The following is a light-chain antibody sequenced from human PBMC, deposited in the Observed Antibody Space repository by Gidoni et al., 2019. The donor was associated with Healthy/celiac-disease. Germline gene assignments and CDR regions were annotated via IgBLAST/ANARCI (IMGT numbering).Light chain of an antibody. J-gene: IGKJ4*01. V-gene: IGKV3-11*01. CDR1: QSVSRY. CDR3: QQRSNWPPLT. CDR2: DAS. Sequence: IVLTQSPATLSLSPGERATLSCSASQSVSRYLAWYQQKPGQAPRLLIYDASNRATGIPARFSGSGSGTDFTLTISSLEPEDFAVYYCQQRSNWPPLTFGGGTKVEIK.